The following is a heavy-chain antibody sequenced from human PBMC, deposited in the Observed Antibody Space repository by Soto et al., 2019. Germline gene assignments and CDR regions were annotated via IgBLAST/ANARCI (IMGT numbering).Heavy chain of an antibody. Sequence: QVQLVESGGGVVQPGRSLRLSCAASGFTFSSYGMHWVRQAPGKGLEWVAVISYDGSNKYYADSVKGRFTISRDNSKNTLYLQMNSLRAEDTAVYYCAKDGAGRGGWQGVLYYYYMDVWGKGTTVTVSS. J-gene: IGHJ6*03. CDR2: ISYDGSNK. CDR1: GFTFSSYG. D-gene: IGHD6-19*01. CDR3: AKDGAGRGGWQGVLYYYYMDV. V-gene: IGHV3-30*18.